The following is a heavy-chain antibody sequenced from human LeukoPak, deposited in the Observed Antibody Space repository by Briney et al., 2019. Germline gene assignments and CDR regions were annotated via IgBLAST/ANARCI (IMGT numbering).Heavy chain of an antibody. CDR3: ASVGPPFDY. CDR2: IASDGSST. Sequence: GGSLRLSCAASGFTFSSYWMNWVRQAPGKGLVWVSRIASDGSSTTYADSVKGRFSISRDNAKNTLYLQMNSLRVEDTAVYYCASVGPPFDYWGQGTLVTVSS. V-gene: IGHV3-74*01. J-gene: IGHJ4*02. CDR1: GFTFSSYW.